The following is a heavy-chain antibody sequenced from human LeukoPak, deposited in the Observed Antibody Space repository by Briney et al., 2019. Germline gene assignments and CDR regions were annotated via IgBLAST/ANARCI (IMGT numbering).Heavy chain of an antibody. V-gene: IGHV3-74*01. J-gene: IGHJ4*02. D-gene: IGHD4-23*01. CDR3: AKGGTTVVDY. CDR1: GLIISNYW. CDR2: INSEGSGT. Sequence: GGSLRLSSAASGLIISNYWMHWVRQAPGKGLVWVARINSEGSGTTYADSVKGRFTISRDNAKNTLYLQMNSLRDEDTAVYYCAKGGTTVVDYWGQGTLVTVSS.